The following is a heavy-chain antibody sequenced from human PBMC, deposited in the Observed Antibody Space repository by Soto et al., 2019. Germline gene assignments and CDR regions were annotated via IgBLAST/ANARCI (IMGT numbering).Heavy chain of an antibody. J-gene: IGHJ4*02. CDR3: ARGDHTWGAYYFDY. CDR1: GYTFTGYY. V-gene: IGHV1-2*04. CDR2: INPNSGGT. D-gene: IGHD3-16*01. Sequence: ASVKVSCKASGYTFTGYYMHWVRQAPGQGLEWMGWINPNSGGTNYAQKFQGWVTMTRDTSISTAYMELSRLRSDDTAVYYCARGDHTWGAYYFDYWGQGTLVTVSS.